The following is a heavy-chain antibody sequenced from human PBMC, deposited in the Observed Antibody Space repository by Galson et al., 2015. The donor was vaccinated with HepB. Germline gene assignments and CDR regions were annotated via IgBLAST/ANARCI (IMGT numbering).Heavy chain of an antibody. D-gene: IGHD2-2*01. J-gene: IGHJ4*02. CDR2: IWYDGSNK. CDR1: GFTFSSYG. CDR3: ARGIVVVPAATSLDY. V-gene: IGHV3-33*01. Sequence: SLRLSCAASGFTFSSYGMHWVRQAPGKGLEWVAVIWYDGSNKYYADPVKGRFTISRDNSKNTLYLQMNSLRAEDTAVYYCARGIVVVPAATSLDYWGQGTLVTVSS.